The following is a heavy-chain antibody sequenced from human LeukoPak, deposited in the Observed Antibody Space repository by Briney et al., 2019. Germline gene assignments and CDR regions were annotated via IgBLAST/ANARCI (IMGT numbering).Heavy chain of an antibody. CDR2: ISWNSGSI. V-gene: IGHV3-9*01. Sequence: GGSLRLSCAASGFTFDDYAMHWVRQAPGKGLEWVPGISWNSGSIGYADSVKGRFTISRDNARNSLYLQMNSLRAEDTALYYCARAATIEDAFDIWGQGTMVTVSS. D-gene: IGHD2-15*01. CDR3: ARAATIEDAFDI. CDR1: GFTFDDYA. J-gene: IGHJ3*02.